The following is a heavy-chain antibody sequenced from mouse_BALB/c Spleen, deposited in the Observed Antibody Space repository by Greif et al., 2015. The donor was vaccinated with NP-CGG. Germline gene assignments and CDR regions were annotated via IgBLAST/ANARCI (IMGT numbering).Heavy chain of an antibody. Sequence: EVMLVESGGGLVQPGGSRKLSCAASGFTFSSFGMHWVRQAPEKGLEWVAYISSGSSTIYYADTVKGRFTSSRDNPKNTLFLQMTSLRSEDTAMYYCARTTVVAYYAVDYWGQGTSVTVSS. D-gene: IGHD1-1*01. V-gene: IGHV5-17*02. J-gene: IGHJ4*01. CDR1: GFTFSSFG. CDR3: ARTTVVAYYAVDY. CDR2: ISSGSSTI.